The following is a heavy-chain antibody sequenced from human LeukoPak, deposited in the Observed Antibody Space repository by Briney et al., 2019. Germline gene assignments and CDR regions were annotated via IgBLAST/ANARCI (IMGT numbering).Heavy chain of an antibody. CDR2: IKGDGIST. D-gene: IGHD2/OR15-2a*01. J-gene: IGHJ4*02. V-gene: IGHV3-74*01. Sequence: GGSLRLSCAASGFDFSSNWMHWVRHAPGQGLVWVSRIKGDGISTNYADSVKGRFTISRDIAKNTLYLQINSLRADDTAVYYCAKEEIIVGGSFDYWGQGTLVTVSS. CDR1: GFDFSSNW. CDR3: AKEEIIVGGSFDY.